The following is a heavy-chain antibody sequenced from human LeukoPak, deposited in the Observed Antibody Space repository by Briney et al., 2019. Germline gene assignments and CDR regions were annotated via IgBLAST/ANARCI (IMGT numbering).Heavy chain of an antibody. Sequence: GGSLRLSCAASGFTFSSYWMHWVRHAPGKGLVRVSRINSDGSTTSYADSVKGRFTISRDNAKNTLYLQMNSLRAEDTAVYYCARDGVVGYCTASICSSSWFDPWGQGTLVTVSS. CDR1: GFTFSSYW. CDR2: INSDGSTT. CDR3: ARDGVVGYCTASICSSSWFDP. V-gene: IGHV3-74*01. J-gene: IGHJ5*02. D-gene: IGHD2-8*02.